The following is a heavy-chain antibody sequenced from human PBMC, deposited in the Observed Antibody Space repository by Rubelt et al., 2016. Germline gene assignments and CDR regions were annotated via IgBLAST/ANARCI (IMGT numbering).Heavy chain of an antibody. CDR3: ARSKDTAMVTDADWYFDL. J-gene: IGHJ2*01. CDR1: GYTFTSYG. D-gene: IGHD5-18*01. CDR2: ISAGIGHT. V-gene: IGHV1-18*01. Sequence: QVQLVQSGPEVKKPGASVKVSCKASGYTFTSYGISWVRQAPGQGLEWMGWISAGIGHTKYSKKFQGRVTITRDTSASTAYMELSSLRSEDTAVYYCARSKDTAMVTDADWYFDLWGRGTLVTVSS.